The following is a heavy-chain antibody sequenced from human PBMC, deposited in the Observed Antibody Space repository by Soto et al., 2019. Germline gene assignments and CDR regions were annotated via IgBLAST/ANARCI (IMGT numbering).Heavy chain of an antibody. CDR2: ISWDGGST. CDR1: GFTFDDYA. CDR3: AKDKYSGSYPNKYYYYYGMDV. Sequence: PGGSLRLSCAASGFTFDDYAMHWVRQAPGKCLEWVSLISWDGGSTYYADSVKGRFTISRDNSKNSLYLQMNSLRAEDTALYYCAKDKYSGSYPNKYYYYYGMDVWGQGTTVTVSS. J-gene: IGHJ6*02. D-gene: IGHD1-26*01. V-gene: IGHV3-43D*04.